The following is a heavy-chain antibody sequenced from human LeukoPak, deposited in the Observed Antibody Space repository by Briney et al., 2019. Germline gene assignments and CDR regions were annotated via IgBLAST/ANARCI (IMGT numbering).Heavy chain of an antibody. J-gene: IGHJ4*02. CDR1: GGTFSSYS. Sequence: ASVKVSCKASGGTFSSYSISWVRQAPGEGLEWMGGIIPIFGTANYAQKFQGRVTITADESTSTVYMELSSLRSEDTAVYYCARGLVEMATIWLDYWGQGTLVTVSS. CDR3: ARGLVEMATIWLDY. CDR2: IIPIFGTA. D-gene: IGHD5-24*01. V-gene: IGHV1-69*13.